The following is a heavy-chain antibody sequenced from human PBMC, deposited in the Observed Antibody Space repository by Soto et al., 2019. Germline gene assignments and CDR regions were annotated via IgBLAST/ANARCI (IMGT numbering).Heavy chain of an antibody. CDR3: ARGVSTWLQLSYFDY. V-gene: IGHV4-34*01. Sequence: PSETLSLTCAVYGGSFSGYYWGWIRQPPGKGLEWIGEINHSGSTNYNPSLKSRVTISVDTSKNQFSLKLSSVTAADTAVYYCARGVSTWLQLSYFDYWGQGTLVTVSS. D-gene: IGHD5-12*01. J-gene: IGHJ4*02. CDR2: INHSGST. CDR1: GGSFSGYY.